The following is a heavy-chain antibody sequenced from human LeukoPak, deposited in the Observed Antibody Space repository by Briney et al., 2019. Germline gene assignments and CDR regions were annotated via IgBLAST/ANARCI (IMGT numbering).Heavy chain of an antibody. CDR2: IYESGRT. V-gene: IGHV4-31*11. CDR3: ERGRPEANWFDS. Sequence: SQTLSLTCDVSGGSITSISYYWSWIRQPPGKGLEWVAYIYESGRTSYNPSLKSRLTLSVDPSKNQFSLTLTSVTAADTALYFCERGRPEANWFDSWGPGTQVTVSS. J-gene: IGHJ5*01. CDR1: GGSITSISYY.